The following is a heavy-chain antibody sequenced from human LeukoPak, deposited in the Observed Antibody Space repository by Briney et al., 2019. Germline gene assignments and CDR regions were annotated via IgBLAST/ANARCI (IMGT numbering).Heavy chain of an antibody. CDR1: GGTFSSYA. CDR3: ARAAVDSSSWYVYYYMDV. D-gene: IGHD6-13*01. Sequence: PVKVSCKASGGTFSSYAISWVRQAPGQGLEWMGGIIPIFGTANYAQKFQGRVTITADESTSTAYMELSSLRSEDTAVYYCARAAVDSSSWYVYYYMDVWGKGTTVTISS. V-gene: IGHV1-69*13. CDR2: IIPIFGTA. J-gene: IGHJ6*03.